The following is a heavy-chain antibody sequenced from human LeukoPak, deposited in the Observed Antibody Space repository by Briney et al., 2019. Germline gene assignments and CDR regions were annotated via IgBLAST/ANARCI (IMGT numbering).Heavy chain of an antibody. CDR1: GGTFSSYA. V-gene: IGHV1-69*05. Sequence: GASVKVSCKASGGTFSSYAISWVRQAPGQGLEWMGGIIPIFGTANYAQKFQGRVTITTDESTSTAYMELSSLRSEDTAVYYCARLAAAPPRGVDYWGQGTLVTVSS. CDR2: IIPIFGTA. D-gene: IGHD6-13*01. J-gene: IGHJ4*02. CDR3: ARLAAAPPRGVDY.